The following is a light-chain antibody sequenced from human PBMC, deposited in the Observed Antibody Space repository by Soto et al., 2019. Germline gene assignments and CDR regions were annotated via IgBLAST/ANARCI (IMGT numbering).Light chain of an antibody. J-gene: IGKJ4*02. CDR2: TAS. CDR1: QTISSW. CDR3: QHLNSSSDA. Sequence: DIQMTQSPSTLSGSVGDRVTITCRASQTISSWLAWYQQKPGKAPKLLMYTASTLKSGAPSRFSGSGSGTEFTLTISSLQPDDSATYYCQHLNSSSDAFGGGTKVDIK. V-gene: IGKV1-5*03.